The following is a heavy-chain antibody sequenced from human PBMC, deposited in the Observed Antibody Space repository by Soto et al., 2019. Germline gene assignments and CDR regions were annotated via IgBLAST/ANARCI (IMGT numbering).Heavy chain of an antibody. J-gene: IGHJ6*02. CDR1: GGSISSGDYY. CDR3: ARALYYDFWSGYFAGDHNYGMDV. V-gene: IGHV4-30-4*01. CDR2: IYYSGST. D-gene: IGHD3-3*01. Sequence: PSETLSLTCTVSGGSISSGDYYWSWIRQPPGKGLEWIGYIYYSGSTYYNPSLKSRVTISVDTSKNQFSLKLSSVTAADTAVYYCARALYYDFWSGYFAGDHNYGMDVWGQGTTVTVS.